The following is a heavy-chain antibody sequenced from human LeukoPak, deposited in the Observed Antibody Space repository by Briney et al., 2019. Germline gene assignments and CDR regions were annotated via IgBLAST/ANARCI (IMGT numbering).Heavy chain of an antibody. Sequence: ASVKVSCKASGYTFTSYGISWVRQAPGQGLEWMGWISAYNGNTNYAQKLQGRVTMTTDTSTSTAYMELRSLRSDDTAVYYCAGLGTTYYYDSSGYYYLEYWGQGTLVTVSS. CDR1: GYTFTSYG. D-gene: IGHD3-22*01. CDR2: ISAYNGNT. J-gene: IGHJ4*02. V-gene: IGHV1-18*01. CDR3: AGLGTTYYYDSSGYYYLEY.